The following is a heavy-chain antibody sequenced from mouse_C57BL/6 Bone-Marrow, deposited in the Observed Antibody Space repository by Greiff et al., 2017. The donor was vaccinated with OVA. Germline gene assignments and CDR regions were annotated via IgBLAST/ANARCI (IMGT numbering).Heavy chain of an antibody. V-gene: IGHV5-6*01. J-gene: IGHJ2*01. CDR2: ISSGGSYT. CDR3: ARERGLRKDY. D-gene: IGHD2-4*01. Sequence: VQLQQSGGDLVKPGGSLKLSCAASGFTFSSYGMSWVRQTPDKRLEWVATISSGGSYTYYPDSVKGRFTISRDNAKNTLYLQMSSLKSEDTAMYYCARERGLRKDYWGQGTTLTVSS. CDR1: GFTFSSYG.